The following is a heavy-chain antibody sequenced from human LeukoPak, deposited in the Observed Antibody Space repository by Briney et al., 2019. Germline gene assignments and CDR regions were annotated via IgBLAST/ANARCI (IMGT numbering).Heavy chain of an antibody. CDR3: ARDRGSAWYPLWFDP. J-gene: IGHJ5*02. D-gene: IGHD6-13*01. Sequence: SQTLSLTCAISGDSVSSNSAAWNWIRQSPSRGPEWLGGTYYGSKWYNDYAVSVKSRITINPDTSKNQFSLQLNSVTPEDTAVYYCARDRGSAWYPLWFDPWGQGTLVTVSS. CDR2: TYYGSKWYN. V-gene: IGHV6-1*01. CDR1: GDSVSSNSAA.